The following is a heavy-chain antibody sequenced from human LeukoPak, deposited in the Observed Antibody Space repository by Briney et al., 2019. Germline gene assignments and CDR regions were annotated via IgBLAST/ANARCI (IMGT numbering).Heavy chain of an antibody. CDR3: ASSRSGGSCYDY. Sequence: ASVKVSCKASGGTFSSYAISWVRQAPGQGLEWMGGIIPIFGTANYAQKFQGRVTITTDESTSTAYMELSSPRSEDTAVYYCASSRSGGSCYDYWGQGTLVTVSS. CDR2: IIPIFGTA. J-gene: IGHJ4*02. V-gene: IGHV1-69*05. CDR1: GGTFSSYA. D-gene: IGHD2-15*01.